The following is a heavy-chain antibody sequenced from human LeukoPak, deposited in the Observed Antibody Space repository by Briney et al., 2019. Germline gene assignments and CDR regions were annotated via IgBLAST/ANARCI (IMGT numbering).Heavy chain of an antibody. V-gene: IGHV1-24*01. J-gene: IGHJ4*02. Sequence: ASVKVSCKVSGYTLTELSMHWVRQAPGKGLEWMGGFDPEDGETIYAQKFQGRVTMTEDTSTDTAYMELSSLRSEDTAVYYCARPNPNYSSSWGPSFDYWGQGTLVTVSS. D-gene: IGHD6-13*01. CDR3: ARPNPNYSSSWGPSFDY. CDR1: GYTLTELS. CDR2: FDPEDGET.